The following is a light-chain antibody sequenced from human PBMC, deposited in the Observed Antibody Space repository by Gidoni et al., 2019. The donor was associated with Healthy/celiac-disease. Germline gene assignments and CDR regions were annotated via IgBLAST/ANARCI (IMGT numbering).Light chain of an antibody. J-gene: IGKJ1*01. CDR2: GAS. CDR3: QQYNNWPRT. CDR1: QSVSSN. Sequence: EIVMTQSPATLSVSPGERATLSCRASQSVSSNLALYQQKPGQAPRLLIYGASTRATGIPARFSGSVSGTEFTLTISSLQSEDFAVYYCQQYNNWPRTFXXXTKVEIK. V-gene: IGKV3-15*01.